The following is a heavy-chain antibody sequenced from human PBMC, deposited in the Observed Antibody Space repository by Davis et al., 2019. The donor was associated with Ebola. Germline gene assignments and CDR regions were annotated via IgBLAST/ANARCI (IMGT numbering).Heavy chain of an antibody. V-gene: IGHV2-5*02. CDR3: AHKLITPYDVGFDY. Sequence: SGPTLVKPTQTLTLTCTFSGFSLSTSGVGVVWIRQPPGKALEWLALIYWDDDKRYSPSLKSRLTITKDTSKNQVVLTMTNMDPVDTATYYCAHKLITPYDVGFDYWGQGTLVTVSS. CDR2: IYWDDDK. J-gene: IGHJ4*02. CDR1: GFSLSTSGVG. D-gene: IGHD3-16*01.